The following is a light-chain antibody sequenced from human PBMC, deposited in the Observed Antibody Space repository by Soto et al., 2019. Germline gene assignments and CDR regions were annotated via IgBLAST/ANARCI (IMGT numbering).Light chain of an antibody. J-gene: IGKJ1*01. Sequence: EIVLTQSPAILSLSPGERATLSCRASQSIGNFLAWYQQKPGQPPRLLIFDASSRATGIPDRFSGSGSGTDFTLTISRLEPEDFAVYYCQQYGSSQWTFGQGTKVDIK. CDR2: DAS. CDR1: QSIGNF. V-gene: IGKV3-20*01. CDR3: QQYGSSQWT.